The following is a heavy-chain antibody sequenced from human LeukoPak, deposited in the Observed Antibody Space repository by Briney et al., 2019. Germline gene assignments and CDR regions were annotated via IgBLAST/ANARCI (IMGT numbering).Heavy chain of an antibody. D-gene: IGHD5-12*01. V-gene: IGHV3-23*01. Sequence: GGSLRLSCAASGFIFSDYYMSWVRQAPGKGLEWVSAISGSGGSTYYADSVKGRFTISRDNSKNTLYLQMNSLRAEDTAVYYCAKDELSRWLWGAYWGRGTLVTVSS. J-gene: IGHJ4*02. CDR1: GFIFSDYY. CDR2: ISGSGGST. CDR3: AKDELSRWLWGAY.